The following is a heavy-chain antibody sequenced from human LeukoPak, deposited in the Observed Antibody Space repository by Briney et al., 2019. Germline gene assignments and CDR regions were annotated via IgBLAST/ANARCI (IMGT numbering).Heavy chain of an antibody. Sequence: GGSLRLSCAASGFIFSNYGMNWVRQAPGKGLEWVDRIKSKTDGGTTDYAAPVKGRFTISRDDSKNTLYLQMNSLKTEDTAVYYCTTDNYGDYLLYYYYGMDVWGQGTTVTVSS. CDR2: IKSKTDGGTT. CDR1: GFIFSNYG. J-gene: IGHJ6*02. V-gene: IGHV3-15*07. D-gene: IGHD4-17*01. CDR3: TTDNYGDYLLYYYYGMDV.